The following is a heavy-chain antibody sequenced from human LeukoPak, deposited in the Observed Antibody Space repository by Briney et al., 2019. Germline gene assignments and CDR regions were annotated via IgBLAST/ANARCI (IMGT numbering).Heavy chain of an antibody. CDR3: ARDSITMVRGDPYNWFDP. CDR1: GYTFTGYH. D-gene: IGHD3-10*01. Sequence: ASVKVSCKASGYTFTGYHMHWVRQAPGQGLEWMGRINPNSGGTTYAQKFQGRVTMTRDTSISTAYMELSRLRSDDTAVYYCARDSITMVRGDPYNWFDPWGQGTLVTVSS. CDR2: INPNSGGT. J-gene: IGHJ5*02. V-gene: IGHV1-2*06.